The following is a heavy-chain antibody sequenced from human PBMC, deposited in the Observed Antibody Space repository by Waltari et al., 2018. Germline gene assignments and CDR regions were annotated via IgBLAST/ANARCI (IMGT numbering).Heavy chain of an antibody. V-gene: IGHV1-69*01. J-gene: IGHJ4*02. D-gene: IGHD3-3*01. Sequence: QVQLVQSGAEVKKPGSSVKVSCKASGGTFSSYAISWVRQAPGQGLGWMGVINPICGTANDAQKFQGRVTITADESTSTAYRELSSLRSEDTAVYYCARDLLPTYYDCWSGYSPPGYWGQGTLVTVSA. CDR3: ARDLLPTYYDCWSGYSPPGY. CDR1: GGTFSSYA. CDR2: INPICGTA.